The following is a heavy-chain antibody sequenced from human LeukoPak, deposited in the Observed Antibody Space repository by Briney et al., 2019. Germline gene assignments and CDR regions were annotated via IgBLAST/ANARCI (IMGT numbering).Heavy chain of an antibody. CDR3: ARGRGLIGTSRFDP. CDR2: INAGNGNT. D-gene: IGHD3-10*01. CDR1: GYTFSNSG. J-gene: IGHJ5*02. V-gene: IGHV1-3*01. Sequence: ASVKVSCKTSGYTFSNSGLHWVRQAPGQSLEWMGWINAGNGNTKYSQKFQNRLTITRDTSASTVYMELNSLKSEDTAMYYCARGRGLIGTSRFDPWGQGPLVIVSS.